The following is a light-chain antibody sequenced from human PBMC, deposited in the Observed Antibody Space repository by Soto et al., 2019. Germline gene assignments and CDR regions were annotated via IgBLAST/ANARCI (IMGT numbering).Light chain of an antibody. V-gene: IGKV3-11*01. J-gene: IGKJ4*01. Sequence: EIVMTQSPATLSVSPGERATLSCRASQSVNIYLAWYQQKPGQAPRLLIFGASNRATGIPARFSGSGSGTDFTLTISSLEPEDFAVYYCQQRSNWPPGLTFGGGTKVDIK. CDR3: QQRSNWPPGLT. CDR1: QSVNIY. CDR2: GAS.